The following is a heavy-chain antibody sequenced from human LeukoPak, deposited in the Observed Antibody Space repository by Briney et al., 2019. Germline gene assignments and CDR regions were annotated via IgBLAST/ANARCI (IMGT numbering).Heavy chain of an antibody. J-gene: IGHJ4*02. CDR3: AKGDSTSCCRREVY. V-gene: IGHV4-61*02. CDR2: IYSSGST. CDR1: GASISSGSYY. D-gene: IGHD2-2*01. Sequence: PSETLSLTCTVSGASISSGSYYWSWIRQPAGKGLEWIGRIYSSGSTNYNPSLKSRVTISVDTSKNQFSLKLSSVTAADTAVYYCAKGDSTSCCRREVYWGQGTLVTVSS.